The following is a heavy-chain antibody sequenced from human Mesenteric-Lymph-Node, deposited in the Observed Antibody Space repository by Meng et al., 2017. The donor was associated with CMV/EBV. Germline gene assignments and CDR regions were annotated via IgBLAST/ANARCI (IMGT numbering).Heavy chain of an antibody. CDR2: IYSGGST. J-gene: IGHJ4*02. V-gene: IGHV3-53*05. Sequence: GGSLRLSCAASGFTVSSNYMSWVRQAPGKGLEWVSVIYSGGSTYYADSVKGRFIISRDNSKNTVYLQMSSLRVEDTAVYYCVREGFWSGSFDLDYWGQGTLVTVSS. D-gene: IGHD3-3*01. CDR3: VREGFWSGSFDLDY. CDR1: GFTVSSNY.